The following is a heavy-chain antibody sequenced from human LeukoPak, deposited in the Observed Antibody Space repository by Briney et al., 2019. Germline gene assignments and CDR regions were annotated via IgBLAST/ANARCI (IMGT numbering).Heavy chain of an antibody. CDR2: ISYDGSNK. D-gene: IGHD6-19*01. J-gene: IGHJ4*02. Sequence: GGSLRLSCAASGFTFSSYGMHWVRQAPGKGLEWVAVISYDGSNKYYADSVKGRFTISRDNSKNTLYLQMNSLRAEDTAVYYCARDLYSSGWYCLDYWGQGTLVTVSS. CDR1: GFTFSSYG. CDR3: ARDLYSSGWYCLDY. V-gene: IGHV3-30*19.